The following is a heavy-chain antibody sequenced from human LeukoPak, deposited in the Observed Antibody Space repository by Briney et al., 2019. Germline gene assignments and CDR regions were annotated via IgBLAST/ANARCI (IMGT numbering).Heavy chain of an antibody. D-gene: IGHD3-22*01. V-gene: IGHV3-33*03. CDR2: IWYDGSNK. J-gene: IGHJ5*02. Sequence: GGSLRLSCAASGFTFSNYGMHWVRQAPGKGLEWVAVIWYDGSNKYYADSVKGRFTISRDNSKNTLYLQMNSLRAEDTAVYYCAKDPLRYYDSSGYRNWFDPWGQGTLVTVSS. CDR1: GFTFSNYG. CDR3: AKDPLRYYDSSGYRNWFDP.